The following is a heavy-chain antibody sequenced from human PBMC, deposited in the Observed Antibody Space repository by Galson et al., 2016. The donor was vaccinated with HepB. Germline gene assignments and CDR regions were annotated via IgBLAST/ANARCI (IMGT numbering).Heavy chain of an antibody. CDR2: IASGGDT. Sequence: SLRLSCAASGFTFSDYDMHWVRQVTGKSLEWVSSIASGGDTFYPGSVKGRFIVSREDAESSLYLQMNSLRAGDTALYFCARGSSAAVAGSGAFDIWGHGTMVTVSS. CDR3: ARGSSAAVAGSGAFDI. J-gene: IGHJ3*02. CDR1: GFTFSDYD. D-gene: IGHD6-19*01. V-gene: IGHV3-13*04.